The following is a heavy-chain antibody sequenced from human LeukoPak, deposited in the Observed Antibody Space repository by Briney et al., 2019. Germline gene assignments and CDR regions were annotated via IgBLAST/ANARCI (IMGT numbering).Heavy chain of an antibody. CDR2: IDPNTGGT. CDR1: GYSFTFYD. Sequence: SVKVFCMTTGYSFTFYDVHWMRQATVQGVYLMVWIDPNTGGTKYAQKFQGRFTMTRETSMTTAYMELGRLRSDDTAVYYGVTPGYPYGYVFDPWGQGTLVTVSS. J-gene: IGHJ5*02. D-gene: IGHD5-18*01. V-gene: IGHV1-2*02. CDR3: VTPGYPYGYVFDP.